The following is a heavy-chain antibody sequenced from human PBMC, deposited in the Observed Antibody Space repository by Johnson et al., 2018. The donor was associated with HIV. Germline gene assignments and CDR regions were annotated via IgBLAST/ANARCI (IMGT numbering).Heavy chain of an antibody. D-gene: IGHD2-8*01. Sequence: VQLVESGGGVVQPGRSLRLSCAASAFTSSSYSMHWVRQAPGKGLEWVANINQDGRDRYYVASVQGRFTISRDNAQNSLYLQMNSLRGEDKAGYYCARDWEGSGTDGVYDEGFDIWGPGTMVTVSS. CDR3: ARDWEGSGTDGVYDEGFDI. V-gene: IGHV3-7*01. J-gene: IGHJ3*02. CDR1: AFTSSSYS. CDR2: INQDGRDR.